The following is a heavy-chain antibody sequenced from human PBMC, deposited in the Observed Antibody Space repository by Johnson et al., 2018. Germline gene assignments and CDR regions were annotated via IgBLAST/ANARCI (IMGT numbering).Heavy chain of an antibody. CDR2: IIPIFGTA. D-gene: IGHD2-15*01. Sequence: QVQLQESGAEVKKPGSSVKVSCKASGGTFSSYAISWVRQAPGQGLEWMGGIIPIFGTANYAQKFQGRVTITAAESTSTAYMELSRLRSEDTAGYYCARPYFSGGSCYRGAFDIWGQGTMVTVSS. V-gene: IGHV1-69*01. J-gene: IGHJ3*02. CDR3: ARPYFSGGSCYRGAFDI. CDR1: GGTFSSYA.